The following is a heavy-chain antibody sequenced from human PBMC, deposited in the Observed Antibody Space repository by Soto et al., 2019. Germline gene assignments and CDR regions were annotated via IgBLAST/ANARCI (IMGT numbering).Heavy chain of an antibody. J-gene: IGHJ4*02. V-gene: IGHV1-24*01. CDR1: GYTLTGLS. CDR3: ATDLATVIRKRDY. Sequence: ASVKVSCKVSGYTLTGLSMHWVRQAPGKGLEWMGGFDPEYGKIIYAQNFQDRVTMTDDTSTDTAYMELSSLRSDDTALYYCATDLATVIRKRDYWGQGTLVTVSS. D-gene: IGHD4-17*01. CDR2: FDPEYGKI.